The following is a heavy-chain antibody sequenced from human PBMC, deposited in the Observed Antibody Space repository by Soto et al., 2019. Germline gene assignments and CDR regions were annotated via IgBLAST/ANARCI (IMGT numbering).Heavy chain of an antibody. J-gene: IGHJ6*02. CDR3: ARAYLTGYPYYYYYYGMDV. Sequence: GASVKVSCKASGYTFTGYYMHWVRQAPGQGLVWMGWINPNSGGTNYAQKFQGWVTMTRDTSISTAYMELSRLRSDDTAVYYCARAYLTGYPYYYYYYGMDVWGQGTTVTVSS. V-gene: IGHV1-2*04. D-gene: IGHD3-9*01. CDR1: GYTFTGYY. CDR2: INPNSGGT.